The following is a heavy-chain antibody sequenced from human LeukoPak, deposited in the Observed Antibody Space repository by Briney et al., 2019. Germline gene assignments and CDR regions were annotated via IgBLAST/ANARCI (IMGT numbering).Heavy chain of an antibody. V-gene: IGHV3-23*01. CDR2: SGSGVTP. CDR3: AKAFQYSGWSDAFDI. J-gene: IGHJ3*02. D-gene: IGHD5-12*01. Sequence: PGGALRLSCAASGFTFSHYAMSWVGQARGKGVEWGSTSGSGVTPYYADSVKGRFTISRDNSKNTLYLQMNSLRAEDTAVYYCAKAFQYSGWSDAFDIWGQGTMVTVSS. CDR1: GFTFSHYA.